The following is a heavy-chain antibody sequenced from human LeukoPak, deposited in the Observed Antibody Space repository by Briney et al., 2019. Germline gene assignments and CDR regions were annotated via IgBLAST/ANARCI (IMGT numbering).Heavy chain of an antibody. CDR3: ARERGGAGY. J-gene: IGHJ4*02. Sequence: SETLSLTCNVSGDSIRGFYWAWIRQPPGKGLEWIGYFDNSGGSNYNPALESRVTISVDTSKNQFSLKLSSVTAADTAVYYCARERGGAGYWDQGTLVTVSS. CDR1: GDSIRGFY. V-gene: IGHV4-59*01. CDR2: FDNSGGS. D-gene: IGHD3-10*01.